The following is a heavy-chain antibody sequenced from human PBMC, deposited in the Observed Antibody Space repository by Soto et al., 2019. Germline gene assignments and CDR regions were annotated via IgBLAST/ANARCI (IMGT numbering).Heavy chain of an antibody. CDR2: IIPIFNST. J-gene: IGHJ4*02. CDR3: AREGRGKKAGYNGLVSLGY. CDR1: GSRFSNYV. D-gene: IGHD2-2*02. Sequence: QVQLVQSGAEVKTRGSSLKVSCKVSGSRFSNYVISWVRQAPGHGLEWLGRIIPIFNSTKYAQNFQGRVTITADKSTRTASLELSSLRSDDTAVYYCAREGRGKKAGYNGLVSLGYWGQGPLVTVSS. V-gene: IGHV1-69*06.